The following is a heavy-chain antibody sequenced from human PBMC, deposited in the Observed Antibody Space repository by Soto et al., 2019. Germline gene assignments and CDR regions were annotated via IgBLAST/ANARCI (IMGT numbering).Heavy chain of an antibody. CDR3: ARGRSTAGGDNEYYFDP. V-gene: IGHV4-31*03. CDR2: IYYSGST. Sequence: KTSETLSLTCTVSGGSISSGGYYWSWIRQHPGKGLEWIGYIYYSGSTYYNPSLKSRVTISVDTSKNQFSLKLSSVTAADTAVYYCARGRSTAGGDNEYYFDPWGQGTLVTVSS. J-gene: IGHJ4*02. CDR1: GGSISSGGYY. D-gene: IGHD3-16*01.